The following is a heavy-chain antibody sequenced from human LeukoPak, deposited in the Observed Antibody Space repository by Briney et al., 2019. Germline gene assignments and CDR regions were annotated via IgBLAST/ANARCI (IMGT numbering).Heavy chain of an antibody. CDR2: ISSSSSYI. D-gene: IGHD4-11*01. CDR1: GFTFSSYS. V-gene: IGHV3-21*01. Sequence: GGSLRLSCAASGFTFSSYSMNWVRQAPGKGLEWVSSISSSSSYIYYADSVKGRFTISRDNAKNSLYLQMNSLRAEDTAAYYCARDFMTTVTTDWFDPWGQGTLVTVSS. J-gene: IGHJ5*02. CDR3: ARDFMTTVTTDWFDP.